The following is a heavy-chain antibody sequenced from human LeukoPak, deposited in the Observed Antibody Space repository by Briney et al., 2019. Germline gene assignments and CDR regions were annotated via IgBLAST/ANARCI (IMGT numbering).Heavy chain of an antibody. J-gene: IGHJ4*02. CDR2: ISYDGSNK. V-gene: IGHV3-30-3*01. CDR1: GFTFSSYA. Sequence: GGSLRLSCAASGFTFSSYAMHWVRQAPGKGLEWVAVISYDGSNKYYADSVKGRFTISRDNSKNTLYLQMNSLRAEDTAVYYCARTYYFDYWGQGTLVTVSS. CDR3: ARTYYFDY.